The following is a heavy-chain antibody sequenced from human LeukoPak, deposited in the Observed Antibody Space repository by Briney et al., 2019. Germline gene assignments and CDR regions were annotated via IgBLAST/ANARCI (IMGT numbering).Heavy chain of an antibody. CDR3: ARERWNYGMDV. V-gene: IGHV4-34*01. CDR1: GGSFSGYY. CDR2: INHSGST. J-gene: IGHJ6*02. D-gene: IGHD2-15*01. Sequence: PSETLSLTCAVYGGSFSGYYWSWLRQPPGKGLEWIGEINHSGSTNYNPSLKSRVTISVDTSKNQFSLKLSSVTAADTAVYYCARERWNYGMDVWGQGTTVTVSS.